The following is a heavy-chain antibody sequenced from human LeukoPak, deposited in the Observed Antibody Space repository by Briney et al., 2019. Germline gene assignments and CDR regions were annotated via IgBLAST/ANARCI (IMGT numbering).Heavy chain of an antibody. CDR3: AKTTTGYSSGRYPGWPVDY. CDR2: IFGSGGSA. V-gene: IGHV3-23*01. CDR1: GFTFNSYA. J-gene: IGHJ4*02. Sequence: GGSLRLSCAASGFTFNSYAMYWVRQAPGKGLEWVSGIFGSGGSAHYADSVKGRFTIFRDNSKNTVYLQMDSLRAEDTAVYYCAKTTTGYSSGRYPGWPVDYWGQGTLVTVSS. D-gene: IGHD6-19*01.